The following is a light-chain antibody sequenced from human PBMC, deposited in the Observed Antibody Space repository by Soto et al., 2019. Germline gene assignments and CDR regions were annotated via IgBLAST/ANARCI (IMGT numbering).Light chain of an antibody. Sequence: QAVVTQPASVSGSPGQSITISCAGTSADVGAFDYVSWYQHHPGKVPKLMIFDVSDRPSGVSTRFSGSKSANMASLTISGLQPDDEADYYCAAYTTSSTLVFGGGTKLTVL. J-gene: IGLJ3*02. CDR1: SADVGAFDY. CDR3: AAYTTSSTLV. V-gene: IGLV2-14*03. CDR2: DVS.